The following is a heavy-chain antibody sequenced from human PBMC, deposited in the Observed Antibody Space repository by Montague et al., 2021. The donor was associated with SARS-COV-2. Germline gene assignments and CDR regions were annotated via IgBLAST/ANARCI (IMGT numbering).Heavy chain of an antibody. Sequence: TLSLTCTVSGGSISSGNYYWSWIRQPAGKGLEWIGHIYTSGSTNYNTSLRSRVTISVHTSNNQSSLKLSSVTAADTAVYYCARESGSPTYYFYYGGDVWGQGTTVTVSS. V-gene: IGHV4-61*09. J-gene: IGHJ6*02. CDR3: ARESGSPTYYFYYGGDV. CDR1: GGSISSGNYY. CDR2: IYTSGST. D-gene: IGHD1-26*01.